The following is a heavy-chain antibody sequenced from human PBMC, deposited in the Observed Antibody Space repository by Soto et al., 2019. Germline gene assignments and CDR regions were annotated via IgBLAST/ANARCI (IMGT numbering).Heavy chain of an antibody. CDR1: GFTFGIYA. Sequence: QVQLVESGGGVVQPGRSLRLSCAASGFTFGIYAMHWVRQAPGKGLEWVAVISYDGSDKYYADSVKGRFTISRDNSKNTLYLQMNSLRAEDTAVYFCARADRGDYLSKYFQHWGQGTLVTVSS. CDR2: ISYDGSDK. CDR3: ARADRGDYLSKYFQH. V-gene: IGHV3-30-3*01. J-gene: IGHJ1*01. D-gene: IGHD4-17*01.